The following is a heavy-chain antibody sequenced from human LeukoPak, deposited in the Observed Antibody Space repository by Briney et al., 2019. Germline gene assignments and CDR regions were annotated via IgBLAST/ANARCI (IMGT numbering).Heavy chain of an antibody. CDR1: GGTFSSYG. CDR3: ATGDDKYSSSFFG. CDR2: IIPIFGMA. J-gene: IGHJ4*02. V-gene: IGHV1-69*04. Sequence: SVKVSCKTSGGTFSSYGISWMRQAPGQGFEWMGRIIPIFGMANYAQKFQGRVTITADKSTSTAYMELGSLRSEDTAVYYCATGDDKYSSSFFGWGQGTLVTVSS. D-gene: IGHD6-13*01.